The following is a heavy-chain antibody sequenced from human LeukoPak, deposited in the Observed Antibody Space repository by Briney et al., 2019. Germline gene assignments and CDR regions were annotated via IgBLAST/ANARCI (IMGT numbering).Heavy chain of an antibody. CDR2: IKQDGSEK. CDR3: ARHAGDYDY. J-gene: IGHJ4*02. V-gene: IGHV3-7*01. D-gene: IGHD3-10*01. Sequence: GGSLRLSCAASGFTFSKNWMSWVRHAPGKGIGWVANIKQDGSEKYSVGCVKGRFTISRDNAKNSLYLQMNSLRAEDTAVYYCARHAGDYDYWGQGTLVTVSS. CDR1: GFTFSKNW.